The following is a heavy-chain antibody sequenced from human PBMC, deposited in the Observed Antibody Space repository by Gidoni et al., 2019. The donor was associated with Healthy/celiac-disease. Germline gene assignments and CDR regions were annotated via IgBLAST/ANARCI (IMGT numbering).Heavy chain of an antibody. CDR2: ISSSSSYI. CDR1: GFTFSSYS. D-gene: IGHD3-3*01. J-gene: IGHJ4*02. CDR3: ARDREEQYYDFWSAPGSYYFDY. Sequence: EVQLVESGGGLVKPGGSLRLSCAASGFTFSSYSMNWVRQAPGKGLEWVSSISSSSSYIYYADSVKGRFTISRDNAKNSLYLQMNSLRAEDTAVYYCARDREEQYYDFWSAPGSYYFDYWGQGTLVTVSS. V-gene: IGHV3-21*01.